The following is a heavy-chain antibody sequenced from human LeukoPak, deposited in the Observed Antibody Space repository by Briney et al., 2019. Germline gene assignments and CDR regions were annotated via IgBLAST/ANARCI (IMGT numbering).Heavy chain of an antibody. V-gene: IGHV4-39*07. CDR1: GGSISSSSYY. D-gene: IGHD3-22*01. CDR3: ARVMIIVANVFDV. Sequence: PSETLSLTCTVSGGSISSSSYYWGWIRQPPGKGLEWIGSIYYSGSTYYNPSLKSRVTISVDTSKNQFSLKLSSMTAADTAVYYCARVMIIVANVFDVWGQGTMVTVSS. CDR2: IYYSGST. J-gene: IGHJ3*01.